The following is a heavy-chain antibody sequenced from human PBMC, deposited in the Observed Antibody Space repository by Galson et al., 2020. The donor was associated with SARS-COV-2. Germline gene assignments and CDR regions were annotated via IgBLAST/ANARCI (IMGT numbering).Heavy chain of an antibody. V-gene: IGHV3-30*18. CDR1: GFTFRNYG. CDR3: AKDRFFGDHVYWFFDL. D-gene: IGHD3-3*01. CDR2: MSFDGSNK. Sequence: GGSLRLSCAASGFTFRNYGMHWVRQAPGKGLEWVAVMSFDGSNKNYAESVKGRFTISRDNSKNMVYLEMNSLTDEDTGVYFCAKDRFFGDHVYWFFDLWGRGTLVTVST. J-gene: IGHJ2*01.